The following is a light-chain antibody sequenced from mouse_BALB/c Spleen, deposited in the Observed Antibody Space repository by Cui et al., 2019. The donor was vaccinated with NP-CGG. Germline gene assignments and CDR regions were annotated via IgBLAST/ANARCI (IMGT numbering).Light chain of an antibody. CDR2: GTN. CDR1: TGAVTTSNY. J-gene: IGLJ1*01. CDR3: ALWYSNHWV. V-gene: IGLV1*01. Sequence: VTQEPATTTSPGETVTLTCRSSTGAVTTSNYANWVQEKPDHLFTGLIGGTNNRVPGVPARFSGSLIGDKAALTITGAQTEDEAIYFCALWYSNHWVFGGGTKLTVL.